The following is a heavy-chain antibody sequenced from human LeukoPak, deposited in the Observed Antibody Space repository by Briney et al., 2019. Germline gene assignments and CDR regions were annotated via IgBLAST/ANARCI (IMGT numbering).Heavy chain of an antibody. CDR3: AKHGRLYDILTGYNNWFDP. Sequence: GGSLRLSCAASGFTVRNNYMSWVRQAPGKGLEWVSAISGSGGSTYYADSVKGRFTISRDNSKNTLYLQMNSLRAEDTAVYYCAKHGRLYDILTGYNNWFDPWGQGTLVTVSS. V-gene: IGHV3-23*01. D-gene: IGHD3-9*01. CDR1: GFTVRNNY. J-gene: IGHJ5*02. CDR2: ISGSGGST.